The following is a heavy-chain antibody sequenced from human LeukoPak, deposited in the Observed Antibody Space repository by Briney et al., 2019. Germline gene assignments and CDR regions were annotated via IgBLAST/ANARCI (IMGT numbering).Heavy chain of an antibody. CDR1: GFTFSSYA. D-gene: IGHD3-3*01. Sequence: GGSLRLSCAASGFTFSSYAMRWVRQAPGKGLEWVSSISGSGDSICYAESVKRPLTISKEHSKNTMYLQMSSRKGEDTAVYYCAKVGKIWEWEIIRLYYFDSWGQGTLVTVSS. J-gene: IGHJ4*02. CDR3: AKVGKIWEWEIIRLYYFDS. CDR2: ISGSGDSI. V-gene: IGHV3-23*01.